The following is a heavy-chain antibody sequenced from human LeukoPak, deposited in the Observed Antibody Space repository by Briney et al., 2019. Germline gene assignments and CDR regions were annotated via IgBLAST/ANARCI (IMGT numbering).Heavy chain of an antibody. CDR2: IYENGGTT. D-gene: IGHD6-6*01. CDR1: GFTFRSHA. V-gene: IGHV3-23*01. Sequence: PGGSLRLSCVGSGFTFRSHAMSWVRQAPEKGLEFVSGIYENGGTTYYADSVKGRFSISRDNSKNTLYLQVNNLRAEDTAVYYCARGPNSNWSGLDFWGQGTLLTVSS. J-gene: IGHJ4*02. CDR3: ARGPNSNWSGLDF.